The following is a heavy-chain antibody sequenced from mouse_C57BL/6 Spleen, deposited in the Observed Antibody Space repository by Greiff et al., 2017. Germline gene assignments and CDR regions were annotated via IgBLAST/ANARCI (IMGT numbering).Heavy chain of an antibody. CDR3: AKSYYYYMDY. V-gene: IGHV2-5*01. Sequence: QVQLQQSGPGLVQPSQSLSITCTASGFSLTSYGVHWVRQSTGTGLEWLGVIWRGGSTDYNAAFMSRLSITKDNSKSQVFFKMNSLQAYDTAIYYCAKSYYYYMDYWGQGTSLTVSS. D-gene: IGHD2-3*01. J-gene: IGHJ4*01. CDR1: GFSLTSYG. CDR2: IWRGGST.